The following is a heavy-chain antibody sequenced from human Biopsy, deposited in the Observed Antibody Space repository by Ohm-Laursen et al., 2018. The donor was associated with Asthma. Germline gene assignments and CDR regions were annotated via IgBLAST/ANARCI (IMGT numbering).Heavy chain of an antibody. CDR2: SSYSGFR. CDR1: PGSINDSY. J-gene: IGHJ4*02. D-gene: IGHD3-16*01. CDR3: ARDQGDSKFDY. Sequence: SDTLSLTCTVSPGSINDSYWNWLRPPPGKGLEWIGLSSYSGFRKYNPSLKSRVTISVDTSKNQLSLNLTSVIAADTAVYYCARDQGDSKFDYRGQGILVTVSS. V-gene: IGHV4-59*07.